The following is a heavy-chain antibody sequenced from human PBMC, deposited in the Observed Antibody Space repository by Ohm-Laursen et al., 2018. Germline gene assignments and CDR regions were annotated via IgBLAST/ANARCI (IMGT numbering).Heavy chain of an antibody. CDR1: GFTFDDYA. D-gene: IGHD3-22*01. CDR2: ISWNSGSI. CDR3: AKDHYYDSSGYFPY. Sequence: SLRLSCAASGFTFDDYAMHWVRQAPGKGLEWVSGISWNSGSIGYADSVKGRFTISRDNAKNSLYLQMNSLRAEDTALYYCAKDHYYDSSGYFPYWGQGTLVTVSS. J-gene: IGHJ4*02. V-gene: IGHV3-9*01.